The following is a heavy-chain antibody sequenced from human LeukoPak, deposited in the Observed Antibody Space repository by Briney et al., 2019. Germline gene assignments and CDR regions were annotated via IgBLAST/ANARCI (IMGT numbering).Heavy chain of an antibody. D-gene: IGHD6-13*01. CDR1: GFTFSSYA. V-gene: IGHV3-23*01. Sequence: GGSLKLSCEAYGFTFSSYAMSWVRQAPGKGLEWVSAISGSGGSTYYADSGKARFTISRDNSKNTLSLQMNSLRAEDTAVYYCAKESVVAAAGTVWGQGTLVTVSS. J-gene: IGHJ4*02. CDR3: AKESVVAAAGTV. CDR2: ISGSGGST.